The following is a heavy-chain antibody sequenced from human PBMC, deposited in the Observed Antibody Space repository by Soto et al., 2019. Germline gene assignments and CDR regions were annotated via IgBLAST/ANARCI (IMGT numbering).Heavy chain of an antibody. J-gene: IGHJ6*02. D-gene: IGHD3-16*01. Sequence: LALTCTVSGGSISSYYVSWIRQSAGKGLEWIGRIDTSGTTNYNPSLKSRVTMSVDASKSQFSLNLSSVTAADTAVYYCARGPRGYVYYHGMDAWGQGNKVTASS. CDR1: GGSISSYY. CDR2: IDTSGTT. V-gene: IGHV4-4*07. CDR3: ARGPRGYVYYHGMDA.